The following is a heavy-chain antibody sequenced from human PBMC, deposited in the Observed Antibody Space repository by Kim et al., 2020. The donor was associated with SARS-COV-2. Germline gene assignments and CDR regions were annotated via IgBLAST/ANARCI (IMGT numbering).Heavy chain of an antibody. CDR2: A. D-gene: IGHD1-26*01. CDR3: AGGVGATAFDI. V-gene: IGHV1-69*01. Sequence: ANYAQKFQGRVTITADESTSTAYMELSSLRSEDTAVYYCAGGVGATAFDIWGQGTMVTVSS. J-gene: IGHJ3*02.